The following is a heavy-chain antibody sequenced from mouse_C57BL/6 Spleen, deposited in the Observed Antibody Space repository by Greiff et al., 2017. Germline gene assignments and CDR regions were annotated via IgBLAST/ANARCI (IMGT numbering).Heavy chain of an antibody. CDR2: IDPSDSYT. V-gene: IGHV1-50*01. Sequence: QVQLQQPGAELVKPGASVKLSCKASGYTFTSYWMQWVKQRPGQGLEWIGEIDPSDSYTNYNQKFKGKATLTVDTSSSTAYMQLSSLTSDDSAVYYCARECSSGFAYWGQGTLVTVSA. CDR3: ARECSSGFAY. J-gene: IGHJ3*01. CDR1: GYTFTSYW. D-gene: IGHD3-2*02.